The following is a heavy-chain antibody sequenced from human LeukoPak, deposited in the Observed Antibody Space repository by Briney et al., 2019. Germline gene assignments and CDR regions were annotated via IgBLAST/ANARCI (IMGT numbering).Heavy chain of an antibody. Sequence: GGSLRLSCAASGFSFSAYGMHWVRQAPGKGLEWVAFIRFDGSNKYYADSVKGRFTISRDNSKNTLYLQMNSLRAEDTAVYYCARFMNYYDSSGYAFDIWGQGTMVTVSS. CDR1: GFSFSAYG. CDR2: IRFDGSNK. V-gene: IGHV3-30*02. J-gene: IGHJ3*02. CDR3: ARFMNYYDSSGYAFDI. D-gene: IGHD3-22*01.